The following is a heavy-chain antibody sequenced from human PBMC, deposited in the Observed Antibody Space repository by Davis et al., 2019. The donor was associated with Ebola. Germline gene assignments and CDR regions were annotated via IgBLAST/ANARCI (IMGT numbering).Heavy chain of an antibody. CDR1: GGSISSGGYY. Sequence: SETLSLTCTVSGGSISSGGYYWSWIRQHPGKGLEWIGYIYYSGSTYYNPSLKSRVTISVDTSKNQFSLKLSSVTAADTAVYYCAREKYYYDSSGYYWADAFDIWGQGTMVTVSS. D-gene: IGHD3-22*01. CDR2: IYYSGST. CDR3: AREKYYYDSSGYYWADAFDI. J-gene: IGHJ3*02. V-gene: IGHV4-31*03.